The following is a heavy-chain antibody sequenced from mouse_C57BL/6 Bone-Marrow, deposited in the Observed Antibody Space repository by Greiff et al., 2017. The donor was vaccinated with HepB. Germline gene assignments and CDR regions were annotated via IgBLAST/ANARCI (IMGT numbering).Heavy chain of an antibody. J-gene: IGHJ1*03. CDR2: ISSGGSYT. CDR3: ARRDYYYGSSPYWYFDV. Sequence: DVKLVESGGDLVKPGGSLKLSCAASGFTFSSYGMSWVRQTPDKRLEWVATISSGGSYTYYPDSVKGRFTISRDNAKNTLYLQMSSLKSEDTAMYYCARRDYYYGSSPYWYFDVWGTGTTVTVSS. CDR1: GFTFSSYG. V-gene: IGHV5-6*02. D-gene: IGHD1-1*01.